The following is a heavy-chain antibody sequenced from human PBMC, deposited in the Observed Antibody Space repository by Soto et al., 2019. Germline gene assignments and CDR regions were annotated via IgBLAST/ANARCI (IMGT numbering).Heavy chain of an antibody. D-gene: IGHD2-21*01. CDR1: GTTFSSYG. CDR3: ARGTLFCGGECYFDH. CDR2: IIPVLGTI. V-gene: IGHV1-69*06. J-gene: IGHJ4*02. Sequence: QVQLVQSGAELKKPGSSVNVSCKASGTTFSSYGFNWVRQAPGQGLEWMGGIIPVLGTINHAQKFQGRVTITADKSTSTVYMDLSSLRSEDTAVYYCARGTLFCGGECYFDHWGLGTLVTVSS.